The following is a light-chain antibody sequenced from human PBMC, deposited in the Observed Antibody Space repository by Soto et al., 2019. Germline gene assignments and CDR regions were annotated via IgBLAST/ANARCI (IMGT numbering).Light chain of an antibody. V-gene: IGKV1-39*01. J-gene: IGKJ2*01. CDR1: QNIVKY. CDR3: QQSYSNLYT. Sequence: DIQMTQSPSSLSASVGDGVTITCRASQNIVKYLNWYQQTPGQAPKLLIYGASRLESGVPSRFSGLGSGTFFTLTISSLQPEDFAIYYCQQSYSNLYTFGQGTRLEI. CDR2: GAS.